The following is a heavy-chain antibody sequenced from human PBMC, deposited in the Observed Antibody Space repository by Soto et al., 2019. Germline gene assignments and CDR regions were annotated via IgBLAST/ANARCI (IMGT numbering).Heavy chain of an antibody. CDR1: GYSFTSYW. Sequence: GESLKISCKGSGYSFTSYWTGWVRQMPGKGLEWMGIIYPGDSDTRYSPSFQGQVTISADKSISTAYLQWSSLKASDTAMYYCARQPEGGDPYYYYGMDVWGQGTTVTVSS. CDR3: ARQPEGGDPYYYYGMDV. CDR2: IYPGDSDT. V-gene: IGHV5-51*01. J-gene: IGHJ6*02. D-gene: IGHD2-21*02.